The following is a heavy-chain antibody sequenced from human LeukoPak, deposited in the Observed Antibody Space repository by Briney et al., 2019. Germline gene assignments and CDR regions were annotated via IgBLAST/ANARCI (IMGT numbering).Heavy chain of an antibody. Sequence: SETLSLTCTVSGYSISSGYYWGWIRQPPGKGLEWIGSIYHSGSTYYTPSLKSRVTISVDTSKNQFSLKLSSVTAADTAVYYCARAWIQVDYWGQGTLVTVSS. J-gene: IGHJ4*02. CDR1: GYSISSGYY. V-gene: IGHV4-38-2*02. D-gene: IGHD5-18*01. CDR2: IYHSGST. CDR3: ARAWIQVDY.